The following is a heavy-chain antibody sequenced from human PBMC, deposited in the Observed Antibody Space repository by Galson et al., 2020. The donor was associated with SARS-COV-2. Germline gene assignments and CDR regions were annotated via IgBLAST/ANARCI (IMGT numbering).Heavy chain of an antibody. V-gene: IGHV3-30-3*01. CDR1: GFTFSSYA. J-gene: IGHJ6*02. D-gene: IGHD2-15*01. Sequence: TGGSLRLSCAASGFTFSSYAMHWVRQAPGKGLEWVAVISYDGSNKYYADSVKGRFTISRDNSKNTLYLQMNRLRAEDTAVYYCAIAKGGNYYYGMDVWGQGTTVTVSS. CDR2: ISYDGSNK. CDR3: AIAKGGNYYYGMDV.